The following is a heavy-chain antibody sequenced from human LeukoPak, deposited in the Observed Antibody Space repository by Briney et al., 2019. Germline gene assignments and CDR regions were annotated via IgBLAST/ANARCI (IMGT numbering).Heavy chain of an antibody. V-gene: IGHV5-51*01. Sequence: GESLKISCKGSGYSFTSYWIGWVRQMPGKGLEWMGIIYPGDSDTRYSPSFQGQVTISADKSISTDYLQWSSLKASDTAMYYCARAYSSSSVWFDPWGQGTLVTVSS. J-gene: IGHJ5*02. D-gene: IGHD6-6*01. CDR1: GYSFTSYW. CDR3: ARAYSSSSVWFDP. CDR2: IYPGDSDT.